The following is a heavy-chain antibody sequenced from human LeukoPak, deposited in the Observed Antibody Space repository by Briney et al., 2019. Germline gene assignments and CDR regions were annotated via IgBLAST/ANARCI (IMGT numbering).Heavy chain of an antibody. CDR1: GYNFNTWW. Sequence: GESLQISCKASGYNFNTWWIGWVRHTAGKGLEWIGLIHPADSTIRYSPSFEGQATISTDTSTDTAYLQWTGLKASDTGIYYCARRHSNSWIADSWGQGTLVAVS. CDR3: ARRHSNSWIADS. J-gene: IGHJ5*01. CDR2: IHPADSTI. D-gene: IGHD1-26*01. V-gene: IGHV5-51*01.